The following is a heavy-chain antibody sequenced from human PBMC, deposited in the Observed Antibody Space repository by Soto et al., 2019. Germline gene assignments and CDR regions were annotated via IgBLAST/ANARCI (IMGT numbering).Heavy chain of an antibody. CDR3: ARGGDCSGGDCYTWFDP. J-gene: IGHJ5*02. D-gene: IGHD2-21*02. Sequence: QVQLQESGPGLVKPLQTLSLTCTVSGGSISSGDYYWNWIRQPPGKGLEWIGYIYDNVSTYYNPSLRSRVTIPVDTSKNQFSLKLNSVTAAHTAVYYCARGGDCSGGDCYTWFDPWGRGALVTVSS. CDR2: IYDNVST. CDR1: GGSISSGDYY. V-gene: IGHV4-30-4*01.